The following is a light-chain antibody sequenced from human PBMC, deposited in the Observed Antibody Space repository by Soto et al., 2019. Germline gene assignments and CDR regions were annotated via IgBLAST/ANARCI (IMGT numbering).Light chain of an antibody. V-gene: IGKV3-15*01. Sequence: EIVMTQSPATLSVSPGERATLSCRASQSVSSDLAWYQQKPGQAPRLLIYGASIRATGIPARFSGSVSGTEFTLTISSLQSEDFAVYYCQQYNNWPPWTFGQGTKVDIK. CDR2: GAS. CDR3: QQYNNWPPWT. J-gene: IGKJ1*01. CDR1: QSVSSD.